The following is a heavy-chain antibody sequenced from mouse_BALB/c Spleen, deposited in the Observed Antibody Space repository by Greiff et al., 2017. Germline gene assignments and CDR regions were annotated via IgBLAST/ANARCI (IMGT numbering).Heavy chain of an antibody. CDR2: IFPGTGTT. V-gene: IGHV1S132*01. J-gene: IGHJ4*01. Sequence: QVQLQQSGAELVKPGASVKLSCKTSGYTFTSYWIQWVKQRPGQGLGWIGEIFPGTGTTYYNEKFKGKATLTIDTSSSTAYMQLNSLTSEDSAVYYCARGNYDAMDYWGQGTSVTVSS. CDR1: GYTFTSYW. CDR3: ARGNYDAMDY.